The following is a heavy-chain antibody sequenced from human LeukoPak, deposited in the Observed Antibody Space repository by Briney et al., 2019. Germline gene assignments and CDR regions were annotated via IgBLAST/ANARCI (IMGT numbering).Heavy chain of an antibody. V-gene: IGHV3-53*01. CDR1: GFTVIGNY. Sequence: TGGSLRLSCAASGFTVIGNYMSWVRQAPGKGLEWVSLIYSGGSTYYADSVRGRFTISRDNSKNTLCLQMNSLRAEDTAVYYCATTRYDAFDIWGQGTMVTVSS. D-gene: IGHD4-17*01. CDR2: IYSGGST. CDR3: ATTRYDAFDI. J-gene: IGHJ3*02.